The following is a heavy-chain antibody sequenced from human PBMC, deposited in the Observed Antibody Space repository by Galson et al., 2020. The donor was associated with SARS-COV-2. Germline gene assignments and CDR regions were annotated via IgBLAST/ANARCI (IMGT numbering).Heavy chain of an antibody. CDR2: IRNNGVRT. D-gene: IGHD4-17*01. V-gene: IGHV3-23*01. CDR3: AKDQGSDYGDQLDF. CDR1: GFTFDRYA. Sequence: GGSLRLSCAASGFTFDRYALAWVRQAPGKGLEWISSIRNNGVRTYFADSVRGRFAISRDYSKSTVFLQMNNLRAEDTAIYYCAKDQGSDYGDQLDFWGQGTLVTVSS. J-gene: IGHJ4*02.